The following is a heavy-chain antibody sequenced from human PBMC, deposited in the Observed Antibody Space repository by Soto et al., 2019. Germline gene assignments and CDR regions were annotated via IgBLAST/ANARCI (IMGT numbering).Heavy chain of an antibody. Sequence: EVQLSESGGGLAQPGGSLRLSCAACGFTFNNYAMSWVRQAPGKGLDWVSVISGSGDKTYYADSVKGRFTISRDNSKNIVYLQINSLRAEDTAVYFCAKVHSWGDGSSSHPDFWGQGTMVTVSS. D-gene: IGHD3-16*01. V-gene: IGHV3-23*01. CDR1: GFTFNNYA. CDR3: AKVHSWGDGSSSHPDF. CDR2: ISGSGDKT. J-gene: IGHJ3*01.